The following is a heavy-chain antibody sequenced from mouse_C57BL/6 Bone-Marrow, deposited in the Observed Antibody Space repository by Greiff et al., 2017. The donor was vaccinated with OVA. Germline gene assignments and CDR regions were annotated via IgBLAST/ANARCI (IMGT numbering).Heavy chain of an antibody. V-gene: IGHV1-18*01. Sequence: VQLQQSGPELAKPGASVKIPCKASGYTFTDYNMDWVKQSHGKSLEWIGDINSNNGGTIYNQKFKGKATLTVDKSSSTAYMGLRSLTSEDTAVYYCARGGYYDYDGEAWFAYWGQGTLVTVSA. J-gene: IGHJ3*01. CDR1: GYTFTDYN. CDR2: INSNNGGT. D-gene: IGHD2-4*01. CDR3: ARGGYYDYDGEAWFAY.